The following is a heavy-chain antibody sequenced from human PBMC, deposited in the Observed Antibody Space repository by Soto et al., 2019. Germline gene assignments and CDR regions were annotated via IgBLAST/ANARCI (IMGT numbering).Heavy chain of an antibody. V-gene: IGHV1-69*13. CDR2: IIPIFGTA. CDR1: GGTFSSYA. J-gene: IGHJ5*02. Sequence: SVKVSCKASGGTFSSYAISWVRQAPGQGLEWMGGIIPIFGTANYAQKFQGRVTITADESTSTAYMELSSLRSEDTAVYYCASYLYYYDSSGYLPPDHWGQGTLVTVSS. CDR3: ASYLYYYDSSGYLPPDH. D-gene: IGHD3-22*01.